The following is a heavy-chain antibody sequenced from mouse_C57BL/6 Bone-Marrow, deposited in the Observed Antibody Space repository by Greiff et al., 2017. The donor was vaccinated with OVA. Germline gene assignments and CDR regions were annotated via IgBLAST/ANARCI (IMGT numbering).Heavy chain of an antibody. J-gene: IGHJ1*03. CDR1: GYTFTSYW. CDR3: ARHYEYGYFYV. CDR2: IDPSDSYT. Sequence: QVQLQQPGAELVMPGASVKLSCKASGYTFTSYWMHWVKQRPGQGLEWIGEIDPSDSYTNYNQKFKGKSTLTVDKSSSTAYMQLSSLTSEDSAVYYSARHYEYGYFYVWGTGTTITVSS. D-gene: IGHD2-4*01. V-gene: IGHV1-69*01.